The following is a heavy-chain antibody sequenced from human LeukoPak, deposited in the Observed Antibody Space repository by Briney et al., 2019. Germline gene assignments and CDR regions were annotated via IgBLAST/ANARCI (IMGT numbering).Heavy chain of an antibody. CDR2: FDPEDGET. V-gene: IGHV1-24*01. J-gene: IGHJ5*02. Sequence: ASVKVSCKVSGYTLTELSMHWVRQAPGKRLEWMGGFDPEDGETIYAQKFHGRVTMTEDTSTDTAYMELSSLRSEDTAVYYCATVRFRELLHWFDPWGQGTLVTVSS. CDR3: ATVRFRELLHWFDP. D-gene: IGHD1-26*01. CDR1: GYTLTELS.